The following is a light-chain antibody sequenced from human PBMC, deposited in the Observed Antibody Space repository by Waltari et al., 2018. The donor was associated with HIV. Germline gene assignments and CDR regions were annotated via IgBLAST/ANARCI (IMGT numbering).Light chain of an antibody. V-gene: IGLV2-11*01. Sequence: QSALTPSRSVSGSPGQSVTISCTGTSSDVGGSNYVSWYQRHPGKAPKLMIYDVSKRPSGVPDRFSGSKSGNTASLTISGLQAEDEADYYCCSYAGSYTYVFGTGTKVTVL. J-gene: IGLJ1*01. CDR1: SSDVGGSNY. CDR3: CSYAGSYTYV. CDR2: DVS.